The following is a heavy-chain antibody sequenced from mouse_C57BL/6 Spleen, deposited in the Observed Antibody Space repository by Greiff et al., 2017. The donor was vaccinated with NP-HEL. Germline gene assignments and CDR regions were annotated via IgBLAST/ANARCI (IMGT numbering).Heavy chain of an antibody. Sequence: EVQLQQPVAELVRPGASVKLSCTASGFNIKNPYMHWVKQRPEQGLEWIGRIDPANGNTKYAPKFKGKATITADTASNTAYLQLSSLTSGDTSIEYGAKDPLMDYWGQGTSVTVSS. CDR2: IDPANGNT. CDR1: GFNIKNPY. J-gene: IGHJ4*01. V-gene: IGHV14-3*01. CDR3: AKDPLMDY.